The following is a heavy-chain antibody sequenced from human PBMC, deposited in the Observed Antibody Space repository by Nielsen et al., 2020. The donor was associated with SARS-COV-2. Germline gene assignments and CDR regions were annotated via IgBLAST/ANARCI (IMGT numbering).Heavy chain of an antibody. J-gene: IGHJ3*02. CDR2: ISHSGTT. Sequence: SETLSLTCAVSGESFSGYYQWSWIRQPPGKGLEWIGEISHSGTTNYNPSLKSRVTMSLDSSKNQFSLKLSSVTAADTAVYYCARHLRQWLVGSAFDIWGQGTMVTVSS. D-gene: IGHD6-19*01. CDR3: ARHLRQWLVGSAFDI. V-gene: IGHV4-34*01. CDR1: GESFSGYY.